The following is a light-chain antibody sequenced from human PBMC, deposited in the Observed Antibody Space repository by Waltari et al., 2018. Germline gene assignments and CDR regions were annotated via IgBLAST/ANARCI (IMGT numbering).Light chain of an antibody. V-gene: IGKV4-1*01. CDR1: KSVLYSSNNKNY. J-gene: IGKJ1*01. CDR3: QQYYRSRT. CDR2: WAS. Sequence: EILITQSPDSLAASLGERATINCKSGKSVLYSSNNKNYVAWYQQKPGQPPKLLIRWASTRESGVPDRFSGSGSGTDFTLTISSLQAEDVAVYYCQQYYRSRTFGQGTRVEIK.